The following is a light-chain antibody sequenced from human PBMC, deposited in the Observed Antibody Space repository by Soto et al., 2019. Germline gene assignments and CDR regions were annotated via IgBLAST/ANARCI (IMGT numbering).Light chain of an antibody. Sequence: QLVLTQSPSASASLGASVKLTCTLSSGHSSNAIAWHQQQPDKGPRYLMKLKSDGSHLKGDGIPDRFSGSSSGAERYLAISSLQSEDEADYYCPAWDTGTKTYVFGTGTKVTVL. J-gene: IGLJ1*01. CDR3: PAWDTGTKTYV. CDR2: LKSDGSH. CDR1: SGHSSNA. V-gene: IGLV4-69*01.